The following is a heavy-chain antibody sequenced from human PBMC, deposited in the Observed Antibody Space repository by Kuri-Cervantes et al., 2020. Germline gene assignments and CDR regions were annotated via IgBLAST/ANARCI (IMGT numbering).Heavy chain of an antibody. D-gene: IGHD1-26*01. J-gene: IGHJ4*02. CDR3: ARGRYSFDY. V-gene: IGHV3-23*01. CDR2: ISGSGGSI. Sequence: GESLKISCAASGFTFSNYAMSWVRQAPGKGLEWVSGISGSGGSIYYADSVKGRFTISRDNYKNTMYLQMSSLRAEDTAVYYCARGRYSFDYWGQGSLVTVSS. CDR1: GFTFSNYA.